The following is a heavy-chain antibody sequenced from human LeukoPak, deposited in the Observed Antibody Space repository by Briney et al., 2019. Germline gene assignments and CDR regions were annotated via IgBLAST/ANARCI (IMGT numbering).Heavy chain of an antibody. CDR2: MNPNSGNT. J-gene: IGHJ6*03. CDR1: GYTFTSYD. Sequence: ASVKVSCKASGYTFTSYDINWVRQATGQGLEWMGWMNPNSGNTGYAQKFQGRVAMTTDTSTSTAYMELRSLRSDDTAVYYCASSKWSAGGNYYNYMDVWGKGTTVTVSS. CDR3: ASSKWSAGGNYYNYMDV. V-gene: IGHV1-8*02. D-gene: IGHD6-13*01.